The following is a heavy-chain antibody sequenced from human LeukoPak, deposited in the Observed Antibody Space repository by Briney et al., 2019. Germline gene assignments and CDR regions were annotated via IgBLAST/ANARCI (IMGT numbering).Heavy chain of an antibody. J-gene: IGHJ5*02. V-gene: IGHV3-23*01. CDR2: ISDSVGST. D-gene: IGHD6-13*01. Sequence: GGPLRLSCAASGFTFSSYAMSWAPGSPGKGVEWFSSISDSVGSTFYAESVKGRFNISRDNYTNTLYLQMNSLRAEDTALYYCAKGAAAGRQDPNYNWFAPWGQGTLVTVSS. CDR1: GFTFSSYA. CDR3: AKGAAAGRQDPNYNWFAP.